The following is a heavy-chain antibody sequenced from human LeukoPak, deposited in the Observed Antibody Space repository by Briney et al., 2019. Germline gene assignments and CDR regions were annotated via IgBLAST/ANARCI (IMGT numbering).Heavy chain of an antibody. Sequence: ASVRASCKASGYTFTSYYMHWVRQAPGQGLGWMGVINPSGGSTSYAQKFQGRVTMTRDMSTSTVYMELSSLRSEDTAVYYCARAYTTVGYNSFDPWGQGTLVTVSS. D-gene: IGHD4-23*01. CDR1: GYTFTSYY. J-gene: IGHJ5*02. CDR2: INPSGGST. V-gene: IGHV1-46*01. CDR3: ARAYTTVGYNSFDP.